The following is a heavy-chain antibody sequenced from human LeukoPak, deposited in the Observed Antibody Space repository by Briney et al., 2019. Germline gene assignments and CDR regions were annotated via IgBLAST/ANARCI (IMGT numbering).Heavy chain of an antibody. CDR2: ISGSGGST. Sequence: GGSLRLSCAASGFTFSSYAMSWVRQAPGKGLEWVSAISGSGGSTYYADPVKGRFTISRDNSKNTLYLQMSSLRAEDTAVYFCAKAPREYCSSTSCPNWFDSWGQGTLVTVSS. CDR3: AKAPREYCSSTSCPNWFDS. CDR1: GFTFSSYA. D-gene: IGHD2-2*01. J-gene: IGHJ5*01. V-gene: IGHV3-23*01.